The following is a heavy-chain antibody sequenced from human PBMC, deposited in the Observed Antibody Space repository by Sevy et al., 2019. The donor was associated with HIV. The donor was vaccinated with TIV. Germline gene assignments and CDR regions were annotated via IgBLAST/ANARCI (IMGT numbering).Heavy chain of an antibody. D-gene: IGHD4-17*01. V-gene: IGHV3-33*01. Sequence: GRSLRLSCAASGFTFSTYGMHWVRQAPGKGLEWVALIWYDGSNKYYTDSVKGRFTISRDNSKNTLYLQMNSLRAEDTAVYYCARGRDYGNFDYWGQGTLVTVSS. J-gene: IGHJ4*02. CDR2: IWYDGSNK. CDR1: GFTFSTYG. CDR3: ARGRDYGNFDY.